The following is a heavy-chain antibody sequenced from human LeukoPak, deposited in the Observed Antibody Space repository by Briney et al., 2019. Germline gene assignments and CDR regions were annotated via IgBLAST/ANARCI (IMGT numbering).Heavy chain of an antibody. Sequence: PGGSLSLYCAAYGFTFSSNAMSWLRQAPGKGLEGVSDISGSGGSTYYADSVKGRFTVSRDNSKNTLYLQMNSLRAEDTSVYYCSELLTDFDYWGQGTLVTVSS. CDR1: GFTFSSNA. CDR2: ISGSGGST. V-gene: IGHV3-23*01. D-gene: IGHD3-9*01. CDR3: SELLTDFDY. J-gene: IGHJ4*02.